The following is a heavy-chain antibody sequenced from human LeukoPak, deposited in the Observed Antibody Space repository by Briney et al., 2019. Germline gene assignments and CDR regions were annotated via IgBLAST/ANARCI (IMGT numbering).Heavy chain of an antibody. Sequence: GGSLRLSCAASGVTFSNYWMHWVRQAPGKGLVWVSRIKSDGSTTTYADSVKGRFTISRDNAKNTLYLQMNSLRAEDTAVYYCARVVDTHFDYWGQGTLATVSS. CDR1: GVTFSNYW. CDR2: IKSDGSTT. CDR3: ARVVDTHFDY. J-gene: IGHJ4*02. D-gene: IGHD5-18*01. V-gene: IGHV3-74*01.